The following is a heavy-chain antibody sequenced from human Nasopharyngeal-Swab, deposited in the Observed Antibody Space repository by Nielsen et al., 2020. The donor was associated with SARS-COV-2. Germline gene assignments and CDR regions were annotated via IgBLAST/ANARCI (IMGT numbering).Heavy chain of an antibody. V-gene: IGHV3-9*01. J-gene: IGHJ3*01. CDR2: ISWNSGSI. CDR1: GFTFDDYA. D-gene: IGHD6-19*01. CDR3: ANGEYSSGWYPGEN. Sequence: SLKISCAASGFTFDDYAMHWVRQAPGKGLEWVSGISWNSGSIGYADSVKGRFTISRDNAKDSLYLQMNSLRAEDTALYYCANGEYSSGWYPGENWGQGAMVTVSS.